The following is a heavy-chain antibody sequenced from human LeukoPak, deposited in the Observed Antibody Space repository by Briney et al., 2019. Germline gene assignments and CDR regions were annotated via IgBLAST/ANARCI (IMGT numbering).Heavy chain of an antibody. Sequence: PSETLSLTCAVSGGSISSSNWWSWVRQPPGKGLEWIGEIYHSGSTNYNPSLKSRVTISADKSKNQLSLKLRSVTAADTAVYYCASSKYCNSTTCIDYWGQGTLVTVSS. V-gene: IGHV4-4*02. CDR1: GGSISSSNW. CDR3: ASSKYCNSTTCIDY. D-gene: IGHD2-2*01. CDR2: IYHSGST. J-gene: IGHJ4*02.